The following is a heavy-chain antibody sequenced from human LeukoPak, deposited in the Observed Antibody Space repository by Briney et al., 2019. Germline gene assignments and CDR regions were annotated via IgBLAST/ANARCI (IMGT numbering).Heavy chain of an antibody. J-gene: IGHJ4*02. CDR3: ARGGNYYLDY. V-gene: IGHV3-74*01. CDR2: MNSGGTTI. CDR1: GFTFSSAW. Sequence: GGSLRLSCAVSGFTFSSAWMHWVRQAPGKGLEWVSRMNSGGTTINYADSVKGRLTISRDNAKNTLYLQMHSLTAEDTAVYFCARGGNYYLDYWGQGTLATVSS.